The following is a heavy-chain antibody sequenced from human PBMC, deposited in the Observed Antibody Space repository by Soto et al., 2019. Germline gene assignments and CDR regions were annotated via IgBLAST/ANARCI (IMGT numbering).Heavy chain of an antibody. V-gene: IGHV3-11*06. Sequence: PGGSLRLSCAASGFTVGTYYMIWIRQAPGKGLEWVSYITTGTTNTYYADSVKGRFTISRDNSKNTLYLQMNSLRAEDTAVYYCAKDSSGYPASWGQGTLVTVSS. CDR1: GFTVGTYY. J-gene: IGHJ5*02. CDR3: AKDSSGYPAS. D-gene: IGHD3-22*01. CDR2: ITTGTTNT.